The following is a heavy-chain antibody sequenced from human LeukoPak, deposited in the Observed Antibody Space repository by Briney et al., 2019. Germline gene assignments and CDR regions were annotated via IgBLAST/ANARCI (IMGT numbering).Heavy chain of an antibody. V-gene: IGHV4-34*01. Sequence: SETLSLTCAVYGGSFSGYYWSWIRQPPGKGLEWIGEINHSGSTNYNPSLKSRVTISVDTSKNQFSLNLSSVTAADTAVYYCARYDFWSGYYTDAFDIWGQGTMVTVSS. J-gene: IGHJ3*02. CDR3: ARYDFWSGYYTDAFDI. CDR2: INHSGST. CDR1: GGSFSGYY. D-gene: IGHD3-3*01.